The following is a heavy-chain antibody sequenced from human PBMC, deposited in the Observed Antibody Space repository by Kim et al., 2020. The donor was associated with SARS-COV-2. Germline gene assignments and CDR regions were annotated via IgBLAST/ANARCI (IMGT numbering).Heavy chain of an antibody. CDR2: IYYSGST. J-gene: IGHJ4*02. CDR3: ARVLRGSVSYYPGDRPDENPDY. Sequence: SETLSLTCTVSGGSISSGDYYWSWIRQPPGKGLEWIGYIYYSGSTYYNPSLKSRVTISVDTSKNQFSLKLSSVTAADTAVYYCARVLRGSVSYYPGDRPDENPDYWGQGTLVTVSS. D-gene: IGHD3-10*01. V-gene: IGHV4-30-4*01. CDR1: GGSISSGDYY.